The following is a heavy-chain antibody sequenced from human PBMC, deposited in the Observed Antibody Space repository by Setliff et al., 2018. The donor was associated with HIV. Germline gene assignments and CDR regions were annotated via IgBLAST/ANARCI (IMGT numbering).Heavy chain of an antibody. D-gene: IGHD3-22*01. Sequence: SETLSLTCTVSGGSISSFLWSWIRQPPGKGLEWIGYFYYSGRSNYNPSLKSRVTISVDTSKNQFSLKLRSVTAADTALYYCARHRGDSSGPFDLWGQGTLVTVSS. J-gene: IGHJ4*02. CDR3: ARHRGDSSGPFDL. V-gene: IGHV4-59*08. CDR2: FYYSGRS. CDR1: GGSISSFL.